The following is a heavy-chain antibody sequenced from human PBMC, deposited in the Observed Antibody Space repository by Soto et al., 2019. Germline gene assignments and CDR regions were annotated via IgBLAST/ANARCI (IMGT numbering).Heavy chain of an antibody. D-gene: IGHD6-19*01. V-gene: IGHV3-48*02. Sequence: ESGGGLVQPGGSLRLSCAASGFTFSSYSMNWVRQAPGKGLEWVSYISSSSSTIYYADSVKGRFTISRDNAKNSLYLQMNSLRDEDTAVYYCARGVRYSSGWYYFDYWGQGTLVTVSS. J-gene: IGHJ4*02. CDR1: GFTFSSYS. CDR2: ISSSSSTI. CDR3: ARGVRYSSGWYYFDY.